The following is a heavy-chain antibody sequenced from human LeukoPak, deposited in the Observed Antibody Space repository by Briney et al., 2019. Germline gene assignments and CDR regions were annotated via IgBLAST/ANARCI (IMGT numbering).Heavy chain of an antibody. CDR2: IIPILGIA. CDR3: ARGENYGDSSFDY. CDR1: GGTFSSYA. Sequence: SVKVSCKACGGTFSSYAISWVRQAAGQGLEWMGRIIPILGIANYAQKFQGRVTITADKSTSTAYMELSSLRSEDTAVYYCARGENYGDSSFDYWGQGTLVTVSS. D-gene: IGHD4-17*01. J-gene: IGHJ4*02. V-gene: IGHV1-69*04.